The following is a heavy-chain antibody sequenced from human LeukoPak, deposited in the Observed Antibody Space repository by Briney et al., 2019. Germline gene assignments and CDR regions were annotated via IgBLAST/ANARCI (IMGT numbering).Heavy chain of an antibody. Sequence: SETLSLTCTVSGGSISNYYWSWIRQPPGKGLEWIGYICNSGHTNYNPSLKSRVTISEDTSKNQLSLKLSSVTAADTAVYYCARAAVTTSRYFQHWGQGTLVTVSS. CDR3: ARAAVTTSRYFQH. D-gene: IGHD4-17*01. J-gene: IGHJ1*01. CDR2: ICNSGHT. CDR1: GGSISNYY. V-gene: IGHV4-59*01.